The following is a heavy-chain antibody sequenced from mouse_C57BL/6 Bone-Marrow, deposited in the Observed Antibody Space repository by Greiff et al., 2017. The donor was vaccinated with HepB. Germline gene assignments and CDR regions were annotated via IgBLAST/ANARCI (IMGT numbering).Heavy chain of an antibody. Sequence: EVKLMESGGGLVKPGGSLKLSCAASGFTFSSYAMSWVRQTPEKRLEWVATISDGGSYTYYPDNVKGRFTISRDNAKNNLYLQMSHLKSEDTAMYYCARYGNPFDYWGQGTTLTVSS. V-gene: IGHV5-4*03. CDR2: ISDGGSYT. J-gene: IGHJ2*01. CDR1: GFTFSSYA. CDR3: ARYGNPFDY. D-gene: IGHD2-1*01.